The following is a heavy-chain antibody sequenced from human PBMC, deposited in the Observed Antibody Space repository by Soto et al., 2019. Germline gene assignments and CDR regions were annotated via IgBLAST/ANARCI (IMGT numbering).Heavy chain of an antibody. V-gene: IGHV1-18*01. CDR3: ARGEDGGGYYYYYGMDV. J-gene: IGHJ6*02. CDR2: ISAYNGNT. Sequence: ASVKVSCKASGYTFTSYGISWVRQAPGQGLEWMGWISAYNGNTNYAQKLQGRVTMTTDTSTSTAYMELRSLRSDDTAVYYCARGEDGGGYYYYYGMDVWGQGTTVTVSS. CDR1: GYTFTSYG. D-gene: IGHD3-16*01.